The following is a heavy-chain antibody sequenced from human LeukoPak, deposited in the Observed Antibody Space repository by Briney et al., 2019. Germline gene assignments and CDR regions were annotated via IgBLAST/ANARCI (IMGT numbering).Heavy chain of an antibody. CDR3: AKDKSDCSSISCYTPFDY. V-gene: IGHV3-9*01. CDR2: ISWNSGAI. Sequence: GGSLRLSCAASGFTFDDYAMHWVRQAPGKGLEGVSGISWNSGAIGYADSVKGRFTISRDNAKNSLYLQMNGLRAEDTALYYCAKDKSDCSSISCYTPFDYWGPGTLVTVSS. CDR1: GFTFDDYA. D-gene: IGHD2-2*02. J-gene: IGHJ4*02.